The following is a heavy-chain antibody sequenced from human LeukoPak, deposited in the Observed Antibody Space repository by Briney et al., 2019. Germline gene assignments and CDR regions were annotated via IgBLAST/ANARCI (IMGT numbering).Heavy chain of an antibody. CDR2: IYYSGST. CDR3: AREQDAFDI. V-gene: IGHV4-39*07. J-gene: IGHJ3*02. Sequence: PSETLSLTCTVSGGSVSSSGYYWGWIRQPPGKGLEWIASIYYSGSTYYNPSLKSRVTISVDASKNQFSLKLSSVTAADTAVYYCAREQDAFDIWGQGTMVTVSS. CDR1: GGSVSSSGYY.